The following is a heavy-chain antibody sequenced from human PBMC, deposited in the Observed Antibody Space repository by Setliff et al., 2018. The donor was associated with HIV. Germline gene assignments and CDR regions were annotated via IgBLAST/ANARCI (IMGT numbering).Heavy chain of an antibody. CDR1: GYPISSGYY. CDR3: ARSTVGAGASFP. D-gene: IGHD1-26*01. J-gene: IGHJ5*02. V-gene: IGHV4-38-2*02. CDR2: ISHSGNT. Sequence: SETLSLTCTVSGYPISSGYYWGWIRQPPGKGLEWIGCISHSGNTNFNPSLNSRVTISLDTSKNQFSLRLTSLTAADTAIYYCARSTVGAGASFPWGRGILVTVSS.